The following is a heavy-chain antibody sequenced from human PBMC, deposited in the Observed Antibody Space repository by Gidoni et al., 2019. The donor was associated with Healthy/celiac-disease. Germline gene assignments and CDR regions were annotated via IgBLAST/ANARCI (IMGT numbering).Heavy chain of an antibody. CDR1: GVTFRSNG. CDR2: ISSDCSNK. V-gene: IGHV3-30*18. J-gene: IGHJ4*02. D-gene: IGHD6-19*01. CDR3: ANAVHDGIAVAGSPMA. Sequence: QVQLVGAGGGVVQAGRGVRVACAAAGVTFRSNGMHWVRQAAGKGLEWVAIISSDCSNKYYAASVTGRFTISRDNSKNTLYLQMNILRAEDTAVYSCANAVHDGIAVAGSPMAWGQGTLVTVSS.